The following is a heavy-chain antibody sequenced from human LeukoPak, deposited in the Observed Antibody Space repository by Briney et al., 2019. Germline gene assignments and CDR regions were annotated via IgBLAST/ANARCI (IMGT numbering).Heavy chain of an antibody. CDR2: ISYDGSNK. Sequence: GGSLRLSCAASGFTFSSYAMHWVRQAPGKGLEWVAVISYDGSNKYYADSVKGRFTISRDNSKNTLYLQMNSLRAEDTAVYYCARDGKGYSYDYVWGSPDAFDIWGQGTMVTISS. J-gene: IGHJ3*02. V-gene: IGHV3-30-3*01. CDR1: GFTFSSYA. D-gene: IGHD3-16*01. CDR3: ARDGKGYSYDYVWGSPDAFDI.